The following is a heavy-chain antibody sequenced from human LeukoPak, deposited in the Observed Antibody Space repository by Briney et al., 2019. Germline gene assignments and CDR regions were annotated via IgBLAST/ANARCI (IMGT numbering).Heavy chain of an antibody. Sequence: GGSLRLSCAASGFTFSSYGMHWVRQAPGKGLEWVAVIWYDGSNKYYGDSVKGRFTISRDNSKKTLYLQMNSLRVEDTAVYYCARDLGIVDCFDYWGQGTLVTVSS. D-gene: IGHD2-8*02. V-gene: IGHV3-33*01. CDR3: ARDLGIVDCFDY. CDR1: GFTFSSYG. CDR2: IWYDGSNK. J-gene: IGHJ4*02.